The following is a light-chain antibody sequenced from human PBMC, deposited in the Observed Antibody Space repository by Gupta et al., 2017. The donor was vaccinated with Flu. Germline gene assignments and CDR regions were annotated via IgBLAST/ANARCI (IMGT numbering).Light chain of an antibody. CDR3: QQRSNWPP. CDR1: QSVRSY. Sequence: EIVLTQSPATLSLSPGERATLSCRASQSVRSYLAWYQQKPGQAPRLLIYDASNRATGIPAMFSGSGSGTDFTLTISSLEPEDFAVYYCQQRSNWPPFGGGTKVEIK. J-gene: IGKJ4*01. CDR2: DAS. V-gene: IGKV3-11*01.